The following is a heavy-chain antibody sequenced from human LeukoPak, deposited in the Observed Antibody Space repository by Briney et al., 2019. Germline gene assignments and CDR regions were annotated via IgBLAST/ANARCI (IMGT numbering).Heavy chain of an antibody. J-gene: IGHJ6*03. CDR2: IKQDGSEK. Sequence: SAGSLRLSCAASGFTFSSYWMSWVRQAPGKGLEWVANIKQDGSEKYYVDSVKGRFTISRDNAKNSLCLQMNSLRAEDTAVYYCARVPGITGIYYYYYMDVWGKGTTVTVSS. V-gene: IGHV3-7*01. CDR3: ARVPGITGIYYYYYMDV. CDR1: GFTFSSYW. D-gene: IGHD1-20*01.